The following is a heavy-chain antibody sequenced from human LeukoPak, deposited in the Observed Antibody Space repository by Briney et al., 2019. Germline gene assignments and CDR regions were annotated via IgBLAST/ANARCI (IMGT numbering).Heavy chain of an antibody. CDR1: GYSFTSYW. CDR2: IYPGDSDT. J-gene: IGHJ4*02. CDR3: ARHEDIEVVDY. D-gene: IGHD2-15*01. V-gene: IGHV5-51*01. Sequence: GESLRISFKGSGYSFTSYWIGWVRQMPGKGLEWMGIIYPGDSDTRYSPSFQGQVTVSADNSITTAYLQWSSLKASDTAIYYCARHEDIEVVDYWGQGTLVTVSS.